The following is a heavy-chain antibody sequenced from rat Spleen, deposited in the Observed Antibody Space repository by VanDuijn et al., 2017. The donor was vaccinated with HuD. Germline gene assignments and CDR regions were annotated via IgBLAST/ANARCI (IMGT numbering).Heavy chain of an antibody. V-gene: IGHV2S61*01. D-gene: IGHD1-2*01. Sequence: QVQLKESGPGLVQPSQTLSLTCTVSGFSLSSYGVIWVRQPPGKGLEWMGIIWGNGNTNYNSALKSRLSISRDTSKSQVFLQMNNLQTEDTAMYFCARSDTIAAMGHYWGQGVMVTVSS. CDR1: GFSLSSYG. CDR2: IWGNGNT. CDR3: ARSDTIAAMGHY. J-gene: IGHJ2*01.